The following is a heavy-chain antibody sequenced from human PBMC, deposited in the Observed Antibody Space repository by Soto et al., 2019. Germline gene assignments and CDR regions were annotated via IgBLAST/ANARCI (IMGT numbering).Heavy chain of an antibody. CDR3: ARRPLCGYSGYDCRMTAPFDI. CDR2: MNPNSGNT. Sequence: ASVKVSCKASGYTFTSYDINWVRQATGQGLEWMGWMNPNSGNTGYAQKFQGRVTMTRNTSISTAYMELSSLRSEDTAVYYCARRPLCGYSGYDCRMTAPFDIWGQGTMVTVSS. CDR1: GYTFTSYD. D-gene: IGHD5-12*01. J-gene: IGHJ3*02. V-gene: IGHV1-8*01.